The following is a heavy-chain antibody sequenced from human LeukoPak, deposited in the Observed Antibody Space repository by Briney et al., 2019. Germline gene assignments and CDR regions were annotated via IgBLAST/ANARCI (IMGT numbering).Heavy chain of an antibody. D-gene: IGHD1-7*01. CDR1: GYTFSGSY. Sequence: ASVKVSCKASGYTFSGSYIHWVRQAPGQGLEWLGRINPNSGDTNYAQNLHGRVTMTRDTSISTAYMELSRLRSDDTAVYYCARNYNWNYFWFDPWGQGTLVTVSS. J-gene: IGHJ5*02. V-gene: IGHV1-2*06. CDR3: ARNYNWNYFWFDP. CDR2: INPNSGDT.